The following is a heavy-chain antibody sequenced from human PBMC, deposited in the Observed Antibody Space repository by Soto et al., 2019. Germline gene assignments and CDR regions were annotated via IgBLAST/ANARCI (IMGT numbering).Heavy chain of an antibody. D-gene: IGHD3-10*01. CDR1: GYTFTSYG. V-gene: IGHV1-18*01. CDR2: ISAYNGNT. J-gene: IGHJ4*02. Sequence: QVQLVQSGAEVKKPGASVKVSCKASGYTFTSYGISWVRQAPGQGLEWMGWISAYNGNTNYAQKLQGRVTMTTDTSPSTAYMELRSLRSDDTAVYHYARALGGAYYYGSGSFYKDFDYWGQGTLVTVSS. CDR3: ARALGGAYYYGSGSFYKDFDY.